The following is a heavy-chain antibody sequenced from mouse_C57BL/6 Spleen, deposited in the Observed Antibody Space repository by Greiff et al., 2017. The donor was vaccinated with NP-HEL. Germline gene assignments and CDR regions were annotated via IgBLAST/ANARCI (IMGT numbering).Heavy chain of an antibody. V-gene: IGHV5-6*01. J-gene: IGHJ2*01. Sequence: EVKLMESGGDLVKPGGSLKLSCAASGFTFSSYGMSWVRQTPDKRLEWVATISSGGSYTYYPDSVKGRFPISRDNAKNTLYLQMSSLKSEDTAMYYCARQGNYGSSYFDYWGKGTTLTVSS. D-gene: IGHD1-1*01. CDR1: GFTFSSYG. CDR2: ISSGGSYT. CDR3: ARQGNYGSSYFDY.